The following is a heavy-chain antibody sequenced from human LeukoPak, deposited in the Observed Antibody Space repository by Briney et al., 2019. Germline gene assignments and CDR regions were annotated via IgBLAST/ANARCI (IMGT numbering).Heavy chain of an antibody. CDR3: AKLVVPAAPIDS. V-gene: IGHV4-39*01. D-gene: IGHD2-2*01. CDR1: GGSISSSSYY. J-gene: IGHJ4*02. CDR2: IYYSGST. Sequence: SETLSLTCTVSGGSISSSSYYWGWIRQPPGKGLEWIGSIYYSGSTYYNPSLKSRVTISVDTSKNQFSLKLSSVTAADTAVYYCAKLVVPAAPIDSWRQGTLVTVSS.